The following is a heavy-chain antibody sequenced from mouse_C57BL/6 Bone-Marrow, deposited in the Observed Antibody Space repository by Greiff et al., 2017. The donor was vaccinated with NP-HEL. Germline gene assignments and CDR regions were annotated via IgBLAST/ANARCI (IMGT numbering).Heavy chain of an antibody. Sequence: EVHLVESGGGLVKPGGSLKLSCAASGFTFSSYAMSWVRQTPEKRLEWVATISDGGSYTYYPDNVKGRFTISRDNAKNNLYLQMSHLKSEDTAMYYCARDLTGTYFDVWGTGTTVTVSS. CDR2: ISDGGSYT. V-gene: IGHV5-4*01. D-gene: IGHD4-1*01. CDR3: ARDLTGTYFDV. CDR1: GFTFSSYA. J-gene: IGHJ1*03.